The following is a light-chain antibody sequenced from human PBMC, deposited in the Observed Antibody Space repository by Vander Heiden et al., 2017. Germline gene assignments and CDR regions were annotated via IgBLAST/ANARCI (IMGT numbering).Light chain of an antibody. V-gene: IGLV3-1*01. J-gene: IGLJ1*01. CDR1: NLGDKF. CDR2: QDR. Sequence: SYELIQPPSVSVPPGQAATITCSGKNLGDKFVSWYQHKSGQSPVLVMYQDRRRPSGIPDRFAASHSGDTATLTIGDIQAMDEADYYCQAWDSSVLYVFGSGTKVTVL. CDR3: QAWDSSVLYV.